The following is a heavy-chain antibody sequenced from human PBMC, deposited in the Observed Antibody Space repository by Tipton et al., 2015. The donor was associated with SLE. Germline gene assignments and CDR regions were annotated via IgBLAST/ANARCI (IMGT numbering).Heavy chain of an antibody. CDR2: IWYDGSNK. CDR3: ARGADTEADAFDI. J-gene: IGHJ3*02. V-gene: IGHV3-33*01. CDR1: GFTFSSYG. Sequence: RSLRLSCAASGFTFSSYGMHWVRQAPGKGLEWVAVIWYDGSNKYYADSVKGRFTISRDNSKNTLYLQMNSLRAEDTAVYYCARGADTEADAFDIWGQGTMVTVSS. D-gene: IGHD3-9*01.